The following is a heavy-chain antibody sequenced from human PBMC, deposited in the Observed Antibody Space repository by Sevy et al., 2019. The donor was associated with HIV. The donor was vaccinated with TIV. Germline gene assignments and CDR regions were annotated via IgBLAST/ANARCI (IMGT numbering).Heavy chain of an antibody. CDR1: HGSINNFF. V-gene: IGHV4-59*13. D-gene: IGHD1-26*01. J-gene: IGHJ4*03. CDR2: ISYGGRT. Sequence: SETLSLSCTVSHGSINNFFWSWIRQPPGKGLEWIGFISYGGRTKYNPSLESRVNMSVDTSKNQFSLRLSSVTAADTAVYYCARESDELNGYYYFDYWGLGTLVTVSS. CDR3: ARESDELNGYYYFDY.